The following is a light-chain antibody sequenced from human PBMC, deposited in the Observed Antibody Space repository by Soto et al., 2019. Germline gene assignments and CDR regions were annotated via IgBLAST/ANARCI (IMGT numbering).Light chain of an antibody. Sequence: QSVLTQPASVSGSPGQSITISCTGTRSDVGGYNYVSWYQQHPGKAPRLMIYDVSNRPSGVSNRFSGSKSANTASLTISGLQAEDEADYYCSSYTSSSTVIFGGGTKLTVL. CDR3: SSYTSSSTVI. CDR1: RSDVGGYNY. J-gene: IGLJ2*01. V-gene: IGLV2-14*01. CDR2: DVS.